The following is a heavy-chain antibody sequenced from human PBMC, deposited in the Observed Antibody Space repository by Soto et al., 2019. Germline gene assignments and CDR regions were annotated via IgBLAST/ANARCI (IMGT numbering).Heavy chain of an antibody. CDR2: ISAYNGNK. Sequence: VASVKVSCKASRYAFTSYGISWLRQAPGQGLEWMGWISAYNGNKNYAQKLQGRVTMTTDKSTSTAYMELRSRRSDETAVYYCARDGGRDYPFDYWGQGTLVTVTS. D-gene: IGHD4-17*01. V-gene: IGHV1-18*01. J-gene: IGHJ4*02. CDR1: RYAFTSYG. CDR3: ARDGGRDYPFDY.